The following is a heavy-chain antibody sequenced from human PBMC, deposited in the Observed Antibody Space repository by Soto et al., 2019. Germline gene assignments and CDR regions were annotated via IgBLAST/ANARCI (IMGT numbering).Heavy chain of an antibody. CDR3: ARDLAPSTIEARHFDY. D-gene: IGHD6-6*01. V-gene: IGHV3-21*01. CDR1: GFTFYSYS. CDR2: ISTGSSYV. J-gene: IGHJ4*02. Sequence: EVQLVESGGGLVKPGGSLRLSCAASGFTFYSYSMNWVRQAPGKGLEWVSSISTGSSYVYYAASVKGRFTISRDNAKNSLFLQMNSLRAEDTAVYYCARDLAPSTIEARHFDYWGKGTLVTVSS.